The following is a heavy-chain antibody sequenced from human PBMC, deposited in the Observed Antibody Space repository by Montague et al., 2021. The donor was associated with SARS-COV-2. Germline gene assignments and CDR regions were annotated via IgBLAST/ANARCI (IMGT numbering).Heavy chain of an antibody. CDR2: ISSDGSNK. CDR1: GFSFSDYA. J-gene: IGHJ1*01. V-gene: IGHV3-30-3*01. Sequence: SLRLSCAASGFSFSDYALHWVRQAPGKGLEWVAVISSDGSNKYYADSVKGRFSISRDNFKNTLYLQMNSLRLEDTAVYYCVRSQYYHGISGYYDGSSGGLQHGGQGTLVTVSS. D-gene: IGHD3-22*01. CDR3: VRSQYYHGISGYYDGSSGGLQH.